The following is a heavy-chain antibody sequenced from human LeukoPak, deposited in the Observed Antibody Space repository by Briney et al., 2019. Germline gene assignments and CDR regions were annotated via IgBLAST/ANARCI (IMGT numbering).Heavy chain of an antibody. J-gene: IGHJ4*02. CDR1: RFTFSNYS. Sequence: PGGSLRLSCAASRFTFSNYSMNWVRQAPGKGLEWVSSISSRSSYIYYADSVKGRFTISRDNTKNSLYLQMNSLRAEDTAVYYCARDLIAAAGTFDYWGQGTLVTVSS. D-gene: IGHD6-13*01. V-gene: IGHV3-21*01. CDR3: ARDLIAAAGTFDY. CDR2: ISSRSSYI.